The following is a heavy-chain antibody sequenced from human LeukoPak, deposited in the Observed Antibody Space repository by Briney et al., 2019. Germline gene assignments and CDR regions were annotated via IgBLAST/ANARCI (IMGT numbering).Heavy chain of an antibody. CDR2: ISSSSSYI. V-gene: IGHV3-21*01. J-gene: IGHJ4*02. CDR3: ARKPIAAAGITLDY. D-gene: IGHD6-13*01. CDR1: GFTFSSYS. Sequence: GGSLRLSSAASGFTFSSYSMNWVRQAPGKGLEWVSSISSSSSYIYYADSVKGRFTISRDNAKNSLNLQMNSLRAEDTAVYYCARKPIAAAGITLDYWGQGTLVTVSS.